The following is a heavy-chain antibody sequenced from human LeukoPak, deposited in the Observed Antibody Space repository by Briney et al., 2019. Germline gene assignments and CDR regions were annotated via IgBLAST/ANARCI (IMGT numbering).Heavy chain of an antibody. V-gene: IGHV3-23*01. CDR1: GFTFSSYA. J-gene: IGHJ4*02. CDR2: ISGSGGST. CDR3: AKGRYYYDSSGYYPTPDY. Sequence: GGSLRLSCAASGFTFSSYAMSWVRQAPGKGLEWVSAISGSGGSTYYADSVKGRFTISRDNSKNTLYLQMNSLRAEDTAVYYRAKGRYYYDSSGYYPTPDYWGQGTLVTVSS. D-gene: IGHD3-22*01.